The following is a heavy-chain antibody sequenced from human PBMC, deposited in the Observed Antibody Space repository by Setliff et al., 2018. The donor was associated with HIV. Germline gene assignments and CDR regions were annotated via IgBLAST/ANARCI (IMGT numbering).Heavy chain of an antibody. CDR2: IWPDDSDT. CDR1: RYSFTNYW. Sequence: PGESLKISCKGSRYSFTNYWVGWVRQMPANGLEWMGLIWPDDSDTIYSPSFLGQVTISVDRSVNAAYLQWSSLKASDTGTYYCALGGSGRGDNLTPPSRQWFAPWGQGTLVTVSS. CDR3: ALGGSGRGDNLTPPSRQWFAP. J-gene: IGHJ5*02. D-gene: IGHD3-9*01. V-gene: IGHV5-51*01.